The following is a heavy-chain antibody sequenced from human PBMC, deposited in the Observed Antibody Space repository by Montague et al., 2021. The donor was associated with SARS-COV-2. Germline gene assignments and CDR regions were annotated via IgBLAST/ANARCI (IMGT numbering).Heavy chain of an antibody. CDR2: MNYSCST. CDR1: GGSISSNN. V-gene: IGHV4-59*01. Sequence: SETLSLTCTVYGGSISSNNWTWFRHPPVTGLELISNMNYSCSTNYNPSLTSRVTISVDTSTTQFSLKLTYVTAADTAVDYCARGFDYWGQGTLVTVSS. CDR3: ARGFDY. J-gene: IGHJ4*02.